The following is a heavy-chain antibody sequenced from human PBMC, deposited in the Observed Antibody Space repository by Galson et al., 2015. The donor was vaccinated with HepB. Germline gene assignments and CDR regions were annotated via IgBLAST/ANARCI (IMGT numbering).Heavy chain of an antibody. CDR2: ISFDGSNK. J-gene: IGHJ4*02. CDR3: ARELVRRFDY. CDR1: GVTFSSYA. D-gene: IGHD2-2*01. V-gene: IGHV3-30-3*01. Sequence: SLRLSCAASGVTFSSYAMHWVRLAPGKGLEWVSAISFDGSNKYYADSVKGRFTISRDNSKNTLSLQMNSLRAEDTAVYYCARELVRRFDYWGQGTLVTVSS.